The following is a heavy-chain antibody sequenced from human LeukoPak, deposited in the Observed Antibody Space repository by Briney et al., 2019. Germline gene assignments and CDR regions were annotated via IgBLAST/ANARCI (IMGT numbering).Heavy chain of an antibody. D-gene: IGHD3-9*01. CDR2: ISGSGRGGAT. Sequence: PGGSLRLSCAASGFTFSSYSMNWVRQAPGKGLEWVSNISGSGRGGATYYADSVKGRFTISRDNSKNTLYLQMNSLRAEDTAVYYCARVLGDILTAYYPIDYWGQGTLVTVSS. CDR3: ARVLGDILTAYYPIDY. CDR1: GFTFSSYS. J-gene: IGHJ4*02. V-gene: IGHV3-23*01.